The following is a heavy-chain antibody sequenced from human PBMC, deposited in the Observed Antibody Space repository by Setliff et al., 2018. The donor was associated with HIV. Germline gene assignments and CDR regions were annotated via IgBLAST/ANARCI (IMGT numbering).Heavy chain of an antibody. D-gene: IGHD1-26*01. Sequence: ASVKVSCKASGYTFTSYAMHWVRQAPGKGLEWMGRINPKTGVSTHARIFQDRIILTRDTSTSIAYMELIRPRHDDTAFYYCTRAHFLVTETRNWFDPWGQGTLVTVSS. J-gene: IGHJ5*02. V-gene: IGHV1-2*06. CDR1: GYTFTSYA. CDR3: TRAHFLVTETRNWFDP. CDR2: INPKTGVS.